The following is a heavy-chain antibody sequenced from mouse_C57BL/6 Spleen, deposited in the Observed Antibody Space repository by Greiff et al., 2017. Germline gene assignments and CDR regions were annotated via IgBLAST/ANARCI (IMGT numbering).Heavy chain of an antibody. D-gene: IGHD2-4*01. CDR2: ISYDGSN. CDR3: ARDPGVYYDYDEGYAMDY. V-gene: IGHV3-6*01. Sequence: ESGPGLVKPSQSLSLTCSVTGYSITSGYYWNWIRQFPGNKLEWMGYISYDGSNNYNPSLKNRISITRDTSKNQFFLKLNSVTTEDTATYYCARDPGVYYDYDEGYAMDYWGQGTSVTVSS. CDR1: GYSITSGYY. J-gene: IGHJ4*01.